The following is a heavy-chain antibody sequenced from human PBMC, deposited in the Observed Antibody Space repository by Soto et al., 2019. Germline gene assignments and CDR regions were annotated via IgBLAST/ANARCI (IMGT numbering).Heavy chain of an antibody. V-gene: IGHV4-30-2*03. CDR3: ARLHCDSPNCVPLDP. Sequence: PSETLSLTCAVSGGSISSGGYSWSWIRQPPGKGLEWIGYIYYSGSTSYNPSLKSRVTMSVDTSKKQLSLKLSSVTAADTAVYYCARLHCDSPNCVPLDPWGQGTLVTVSS. CDR1: GGSISSGGYS. D-gene: IGHD2-2*01. CDR2: IYYSGST. J-gene: IGHJ5*02.